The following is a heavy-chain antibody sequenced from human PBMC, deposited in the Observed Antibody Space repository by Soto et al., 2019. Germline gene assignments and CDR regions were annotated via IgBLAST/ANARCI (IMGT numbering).Heavy chain of an antibody. D-gene: IGHD4-17*01. J-gene: IGHJ4*02. CDR1: VFAIRNYE. CDR2: INSGGTSK. Sequence: PWWSLRLSCSASVFAIRNYEMNWFRQAPGKGLEWVSYINSGGTSKKYTDSVEGRFTISRDTALSSLYLQMDSLRDEDTAIYYCARENSGDAFDFWGQGILVTVSS. V-gene: IGHV3-48*03. CDR3: ARENSGDAFDF.